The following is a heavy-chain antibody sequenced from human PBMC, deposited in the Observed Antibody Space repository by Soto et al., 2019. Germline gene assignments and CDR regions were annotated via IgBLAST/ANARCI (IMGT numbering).Heavy chain of an antibody. Sequence: EVQLLESGGGLVQPGGSLRLSCAASGFTFSSYAMSWVRQAPGKGLEWVSAISGSGGSTYYADSVKGRFTISRDNSKNTLYLQMTSLRAEDTAVYYCAKGVYCSGGSCRYFDYWGQGTLVTVSS. V-gene: IGHV3-23*01. CDR2: ISGSGGST. D-gene: IGHD2-15*01. CDR3: AKGVYCSGGSCRYFDY. J-gene: IGHJ4*02. CDR1: GFTFSSYA.